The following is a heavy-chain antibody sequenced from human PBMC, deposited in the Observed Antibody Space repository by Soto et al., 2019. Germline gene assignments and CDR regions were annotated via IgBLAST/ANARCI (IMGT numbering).Heavy chain of an antibody. CDR2: ISSGSSDT. J-gene: IGHJ4*02. CDR3: ARVAY. CDR1: GLTFGSRA. Sequence: GGSLRLSCVASGLTFGSRAMSWVRQAPGEGLQWVASISSGSSDTWYADSVKGRFIISRDNAQNSLFLQMNTLRPEDTAMYYCARVAYWGPGTQVTVSS. V-gene: IGHV3-21*01.